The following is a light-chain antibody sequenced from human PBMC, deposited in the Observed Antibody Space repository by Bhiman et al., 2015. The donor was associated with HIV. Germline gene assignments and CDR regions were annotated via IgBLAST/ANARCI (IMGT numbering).Light chain of an antibody. J-gene: IGLJ1*01. CDR2: DVS. Sequence: QSALTQPASVSGSPGQSITISCAGTSSDIYSYNYVSWYQQHPGKAPRLTIYDVSKRPSGVSNRFSGSKSGNTASLTISGLQAEDEADYYCSSYTSSSTIYVFGTGTKVTVL. V-gene: IGLV2-14*03. CDR1: SSDIYSYNY. CDR3: SSYTSSSTIYV.